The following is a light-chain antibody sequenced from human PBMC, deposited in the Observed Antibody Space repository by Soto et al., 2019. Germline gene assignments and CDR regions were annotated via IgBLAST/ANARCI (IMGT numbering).Light chain of an antibody. CDR1: NSDVGGYNY. Sequence: QSALTQPRSVSGSPGQSVTISCTGTNSDVGGYNYVSWYQQHPGKAPKLMINDVSKRPSGVPDRFSGSKSGNTASLTISGLQAEDEGDYYCYSYAGSYTWVFGGGTKVTVL. V-gene: IGLV2-11*01. CDR3: YSYAGSYTWV. CDR2: DVS. J-gene: IGLJ3*02.